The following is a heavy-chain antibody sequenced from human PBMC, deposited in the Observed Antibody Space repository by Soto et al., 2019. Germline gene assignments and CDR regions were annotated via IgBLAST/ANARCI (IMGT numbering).Heavy chain of an antibody. CDR3: ARDHSSGWYSPYYYGMDV. Sequence: SQTLSLTCAISGDSVSSNSAAWNWIRQSLSRGLEWLGRTYYRSKWYNDYAVSVKSRITINPDTSKNQFSLQLNSVTPEDTAVYYCARDHSSGWYSPYYYGMDVWCQGTTVTVSS. J-gene: IGHJ6*02. V-gene: IGHV6-1*01. D-gene: IGHD6-19*01. CDR1: GDSVSSNSAA. CDR2: TYYRSKWYN.